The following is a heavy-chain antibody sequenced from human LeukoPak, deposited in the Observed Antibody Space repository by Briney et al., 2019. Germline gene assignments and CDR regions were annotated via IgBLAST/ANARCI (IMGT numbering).Heavy chain of an antibody. CDR1: GYTFTSYG. D-gene: IGHD1-26*01. CDR3: ARGSGSYYLGPVY. V-gene: IGHV1-18*01. J-gene: IGHJ4*02. CDR2: ISAYNGNT. Sequence: GASVKVSCKASGYTFTSYGISWVRQAPGQGLEWMGWISAYNGNTNYAQKFQGRVTMTRDTSISTAYMELSRLRSDDTAVYYCARGSGSYYLGPVYWGQGTLVTVSS.